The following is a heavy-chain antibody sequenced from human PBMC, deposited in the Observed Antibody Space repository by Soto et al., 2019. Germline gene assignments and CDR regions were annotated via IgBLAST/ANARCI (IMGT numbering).Heavy chain of an antibody. CDR1: GFTFSSYA. J-gene: IGHJ6*02. CDR2: ISYDGSNK. CDR3: ARSHLMDV. Sequence: PVGSLRLSCAASGFTFSSYAMHWVRQAPGKGLGWVAVISYDGSNKYYADSVKGRFTISRDNSKNTLYLQMNSLRAEDTAVYYCARSHLMDVWGQGTTVTVSS. V-gene: IGHV3-30-3*01.